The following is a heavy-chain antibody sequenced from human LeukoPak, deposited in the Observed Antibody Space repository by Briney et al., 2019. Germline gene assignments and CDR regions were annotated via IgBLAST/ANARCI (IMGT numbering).Heavy chain of an antibody. D-gene: IGHD6-19*01. J-gene: IGHJ6*02. CDR3: ARDSVAGRSYYYYYGMDV. CDR1: GGSISSHY. CDR2: IYYSGST. Sequence: SETLSLTCTVSGGSISSHYWSWIRQPPGKGLEWIGYIYYSGSTNYNPSLKSRVTISVDTSKNQFSLKLSSVTAADTAVYYCARDSVAGRSYYYYYGMDVWGQGTTVTVSS. V-gene: IGHV4-59*11.